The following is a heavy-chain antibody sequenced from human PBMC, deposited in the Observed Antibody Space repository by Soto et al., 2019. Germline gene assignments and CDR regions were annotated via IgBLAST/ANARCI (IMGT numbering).Heavy chain of an antibody. Sequence: GESLKISCKGSGYSFTSYWIGWVRQMPGKGLEWMGIIYPGDSDTRYSPSFQGQVTILADKSISTAYLQWSSLKASDTAMYYCARTSAAGKNYYAMDVWGQGTTVTAP. J-gene: IGHJ6*02. D-gene: IGHD6-13*01. CDR1: GYSFTSYW. CDR2: IYPGDSDT. CDR3: ARTSAAGKNYYAMDV. V-gene: IGHV5-51*01.